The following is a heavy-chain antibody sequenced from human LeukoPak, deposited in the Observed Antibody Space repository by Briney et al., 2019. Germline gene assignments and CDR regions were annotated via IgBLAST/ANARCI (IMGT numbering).Heavy chain of an antibody. CDR2: IIPIFGTA. D-gene: IGHD7-27*01. J-gene: IGHJ3*02. V-gene: IGHV1-69*06. CDR3: ARDLELGIIGLAFDI. Sequence: SVNVSCQPSGGTFSSYAISWVRQAPGQRLEWMGGIIPIFGTANYAQKFQGRVTITADKSTSTAYMELSSLRSEDTAVYYCARDLELGIIGLAFDIWGQGTMVTVSS. CDR1: GGTFSSYA.